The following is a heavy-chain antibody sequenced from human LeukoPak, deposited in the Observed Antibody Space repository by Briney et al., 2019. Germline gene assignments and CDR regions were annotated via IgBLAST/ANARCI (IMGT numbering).Heavy chain of an antibody. CDR3: ARDGTVTAGPFDP. Sequence: GGSLRLSCAAPGIPFSSFGMHWLRQAPGKGLEWVAFIWYDGSNKYYADSVKGRFTISRDNSKNTLYLQMNSLTAEDTAVYYCARDGTVTAGPFDPWGGGTLVAVSS. CDR2: IWYDGSNK. D-gene: IGHD4-17*01. J-gene: IGHJ5*02. V-gene: IGHV3-33*01. CDR1: GIPFSSFG.